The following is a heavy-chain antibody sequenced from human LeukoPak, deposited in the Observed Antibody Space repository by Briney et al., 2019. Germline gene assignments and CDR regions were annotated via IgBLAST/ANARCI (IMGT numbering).Heavy chain of an antibody. D-gene: IGHD3-9*01. V-gene: IGHV1-18*04. J-gene: IGHJ4*02. Sequence: ASVKVSCKASGYTFTSYGISWVQQAPGQGLEWMGWISAYNGNTNYAQKLQGRVTMTTDTSTSTAYMELRSLRSDDTAVYYCARDTPGIRYFDWLEAPDYWGQGTLVTVSS. CDR2: ISAYNGNT. CDR3: ARDTPGIRYFDWLEAPDY. CDR1: GYTFTSYG.